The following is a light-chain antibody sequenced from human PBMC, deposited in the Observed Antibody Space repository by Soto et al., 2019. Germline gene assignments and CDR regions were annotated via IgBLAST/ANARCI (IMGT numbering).Light chain of an antibody. CDR3: QQYGSSPFT. CDR2: GAS. J-gene: IGKJ3*01. Sequence: EIVLTQSPGSLSLSPGETATLSCRASQSLSSSYLAWYQQKPGQAPRLLIYGASSRAIGIPDRFSGSGSGTDFPLTISRLEPEDFAVYYCQQYGSSPFTFGPGTKVDIK. CDR1: QSLSSSY. V-gene: IGKV3-20*01.